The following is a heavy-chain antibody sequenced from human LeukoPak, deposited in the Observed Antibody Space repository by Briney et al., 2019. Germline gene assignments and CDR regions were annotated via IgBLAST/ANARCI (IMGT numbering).Heavy chain of an antibody. Sequence: GGSLRLSCAASGFTFSSYGMHWVRQAPGKGLEWVAFIRYDGSNKYYADSVKGRFTISRDIAKNSLFLQMNSLRAEDTAVYYCAKGNSVSSSAARPFDYWGQGTLVTVSS. J-gene: IGHJ4*02. CDR1: GFTFSSYG. CDR3: AKGNSVSSSAARPFDY. D-gene: IGHD6-6*01. V-gene: IGHV3-30*02. CDR2: IRYDGSNK.